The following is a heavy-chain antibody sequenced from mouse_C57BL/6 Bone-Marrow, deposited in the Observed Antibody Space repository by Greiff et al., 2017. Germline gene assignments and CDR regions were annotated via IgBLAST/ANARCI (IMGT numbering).Heavy chain of an antibody. J-gene: IGHJ1*03. CDR2: ISGGGGNT. Sequence: EVQLVESGGGLVKPGGSLKLSCAASGFTFSSYTMSWVRQTPEKRLEWVATISGGGGNTYYPDSVKGRFTISRDNAKNTLYLQMSSLRSEDTALYYCARHDHYYGSTLYWYFDVWGTGTTVTVSS. V-gene: IGHV5-9*01. CDR3: ARHDHYYGSTLYWYFDV. CDR1: GFTFSSYT. D-gene: IGHD1-1*01.